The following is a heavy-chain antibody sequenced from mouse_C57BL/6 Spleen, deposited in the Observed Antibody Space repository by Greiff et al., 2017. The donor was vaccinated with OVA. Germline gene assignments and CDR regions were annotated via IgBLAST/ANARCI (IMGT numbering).Heavy chain of an antibody. CDR1: GYTFTSYW. V-gene: IGHV1-69*01. Sequence: QVQLQQPGAELVMPGASVKLSCKASGYTFTSYWMHWVKQRPGQGLEWIGEIDPSDSYTNYNQKFKGKSTLTVDKSSSTAYMQLSSLTSEDSAVYFCARGPQFADWGQGTLVTVSA. CDR3: ARGPQFAD. J-gene: IGHJ3*01. CDR2: IDPSDSYT.